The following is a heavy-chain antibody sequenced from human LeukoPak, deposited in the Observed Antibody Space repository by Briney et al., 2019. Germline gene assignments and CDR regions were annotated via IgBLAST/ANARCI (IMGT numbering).Heavy chain of an antibody. CDR2: INPNSGGT. CDR1: GYTFTGYY. CDR3: ARVTDYAMAFDI. D-gene: IGHD4-17*01. Sequence: GASVKVSCKASGYTFTGYYMPWVRQAPGQGLEWMGRINPNSGGTNYAQKFQGRVTMTRDTSISTAYMELSRLRSDDTAVYYCARVTDYAMAFDIWGQGTMVTVSS. V-gene: IGHV1-2*06. J-gene: IGHJ3*02.